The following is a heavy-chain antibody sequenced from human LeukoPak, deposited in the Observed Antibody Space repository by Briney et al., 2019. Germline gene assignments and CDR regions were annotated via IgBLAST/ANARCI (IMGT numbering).Heavy chain of an antibody. Sequence: PGGSLRLSCTASGFTFSNSDMNWVRQAPGKGLEWVSCIRGSGYNPEYTDFVKGRFTISRDNSRNTLYLQLNSLRAEDTALYYCAKHYLGYCSSTSCGAFNIWGQGTMVTVSS. CDR1: GFTFSNSD. D-gene: IGHD2-2*01. J-gene: IGHJ3*02. CDR3: AKHYLGYCSSTSCGAFNI. CDR2: IRGSGYNP. V-gene: IGHV3-23*01.